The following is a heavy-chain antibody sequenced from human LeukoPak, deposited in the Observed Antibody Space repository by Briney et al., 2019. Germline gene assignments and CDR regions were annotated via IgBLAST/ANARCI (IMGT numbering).Heavy chain of an antibody. CDR3: ARESPYYYDSSGYYEGYYFDY. D-gene: IGHD3-22*01. J-gene: IGHJ4*02. V-gene: IGHV4-39*07. CDR2: IYYTGPT. CDR1: GVSISTSRYY. Sequence: SETLSLTCTVSGVSISTSRYYWGWIRQPPGKGLEWIGNIYYTGPTYYNASLKSRVTISVDTSKNQFSLKLSSVTAADTAVYYCARESPYYYDSSGYYEGYYFDYWGQGTLVTVSS.